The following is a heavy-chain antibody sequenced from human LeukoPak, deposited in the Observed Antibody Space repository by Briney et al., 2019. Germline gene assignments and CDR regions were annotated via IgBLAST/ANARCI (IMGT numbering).Heavy chain of an antibody. Sequence: PSETLSLTCAVYGGSFSGYYWSWIRQPPGKGLEWIGKINHSGSTNYNPSLKSRVTISVDTSKNQFSLKLSSVTAADTAVYYCARGPVDDDYVWGSYRYFDYWGQGTLVTVSS. V-gene: IGHV4-34*01. CDR1: GGSFSGYY. J-gene: IGHJ4*02. CDR3: ARGPVDDDYVWGSYRYFDY. D-gene: IGHD3-16*02. CDR2: INHSGST.